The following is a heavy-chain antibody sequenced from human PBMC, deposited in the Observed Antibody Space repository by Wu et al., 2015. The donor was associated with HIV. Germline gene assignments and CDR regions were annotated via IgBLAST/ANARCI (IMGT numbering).Heavy chain of an antibody. Sequence: QVQLLQSGAEVKNPGSSVRVSCKTSGATFISYALSWVRQAPGQGLEWMGRLIPMYGTANYAQRFQGRVTITADESTSTAYMDVSSLRYDDTAVYYCAGGGGRTSMDPFDFWGLGNTGHRLL. CDR3: AGGGGRTSMDPFDF. V-gene: IGHV1-69*13. CDR2: LIPMYGTA. J-gene: IGHJ4*02. D-gene: IGHD5-18*01. CDR1: GATFISYA.